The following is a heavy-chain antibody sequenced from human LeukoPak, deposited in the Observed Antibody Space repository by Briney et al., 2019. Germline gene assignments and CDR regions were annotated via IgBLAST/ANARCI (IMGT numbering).Heavy chain of an antibody. J-gene: IGHJ4*02. CDR3: ARELSPSFGGRGY. CDR1: GGSISSRNW. CDR2: MYHSGSI. Sequence: SGTLSLTCTVSGGSISSRNWWSWVRQPPGKGLEWIGEMYHSGSINYNPSLKSRVTISVDISKNQFSLRLNSVTAADTAVYYCARELSPSFGGRGYWGQGTLVTVSS. V-gene: IGHV4-4*02. D-gene: IGHD4-23*01.